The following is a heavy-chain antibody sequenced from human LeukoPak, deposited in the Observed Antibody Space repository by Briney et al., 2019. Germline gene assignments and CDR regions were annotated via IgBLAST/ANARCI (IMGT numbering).Heavy chain of an antibody. Sequence: ASVKVSCEASGFTFTAYHMHWVRQAPGQGLEWMGWINPNSGGTNYAQKFQGRVTMTRDTSISTAYTELSGLRSDDTAVYYCARGPHWDPHFDYWGQGTLVTVSS. V-gene: IGHV1-2*02. J-gene: IGHJ4*02. CDR2: INPNSGGT. CDR1: GFTFTAYH. D-gene: IGHD7-27*01. CDR3: ARGPHWDPHFDY.